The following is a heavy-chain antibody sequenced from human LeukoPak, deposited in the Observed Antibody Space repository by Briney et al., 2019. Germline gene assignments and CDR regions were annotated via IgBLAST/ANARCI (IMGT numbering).Heavy chain of an antibody. CDR2: MSYDGSNK. CDR1: GFTFSNYG. V-gene: IGHV3-30*18. Sequence: GGSLRLSCAASGFTFSNYGMHWVRQAPGKGLEWVAVMSYDGSNKYCADSVKGRFTISRDNSKNTLYLQMNSLRAEDTAVYYCAKDDYGKDVWGQGTTVTVSS. J-gene: IGHJ6*02. CDR3: AKDDYGKDV.